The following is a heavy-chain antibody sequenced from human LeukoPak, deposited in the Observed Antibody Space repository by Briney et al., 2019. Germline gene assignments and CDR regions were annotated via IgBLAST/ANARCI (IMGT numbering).Heavy chain of an antibody. CDR1: GFTFSSYG. Sequence: GGSLRLSCAASGFTFSSYGMHWVRQAPGKGLEWVAVIWYDGSNEYYVDSVKGRFTISRDNSKNTLYLQMNSLRAEDTAVYYCAKARRGYCSSTSCFSFDYWGQGTLVTVSS. D-gene: IGHD2-2*01. V-gene: IGHV3-33*06. CDR2: IWYDGSNE. J-gene: IGHJ4*02. CDR3: AKARRGYCSSTSCFSFDY.